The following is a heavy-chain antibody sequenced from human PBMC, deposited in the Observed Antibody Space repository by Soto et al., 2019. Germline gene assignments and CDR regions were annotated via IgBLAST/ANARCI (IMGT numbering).Heavy chain of an antibody. V-gene: IGHV1-18*01. D-gene: IGHD2-21*01. CDR3: AAEIGNWFDP. J-gene: IGHJ5*02. CDR2: ISAYNGNT. Sequence: ASVKVSCKASGGTFSSYTISWVRQAPGQGLEWMGWISAYNGNTNYAQKLQGRVTMTTDTSTSTAYMELRSLRSDDTAVYYCAAEIGNWFDPWGQGTLVTVSS. CDR1: GGTFSSYT.